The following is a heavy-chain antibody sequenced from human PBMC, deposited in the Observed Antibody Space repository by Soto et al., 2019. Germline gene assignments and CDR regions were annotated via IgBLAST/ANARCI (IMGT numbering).Heavy chain of an antibody. V-gene: IGHV3-23*01. J-gene: IGHJ4*02. CDR2: ISGSGGST. CDR3: AKPPHSSGWYGEYYFDY. Sequence: PGGSLRLSCAASGFTFSSYAMSWVRQAPGKGLEWVSAISGSGGSTYYADSVKGRFTISRDNSKNTLYLQMNSLRAEDTAVYYCAKPPHSSGWYGEYYFDYWGQGTLVTVSS. CDR1: GFTFSSYA. D-gene: IGHD6-19*01.